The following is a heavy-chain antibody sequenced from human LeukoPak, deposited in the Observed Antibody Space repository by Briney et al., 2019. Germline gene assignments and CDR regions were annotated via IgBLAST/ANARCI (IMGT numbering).Heavy chain of an antibody. CDR1: GGSISSYY. J-gene: IGHJ5*02. D-gene: IGHD3-16*01. CDR3: ARTWGFGDWFDP. Sequence: SETLSLTRTVSGGSISSYYWSWIRQPPGKGLEWIGYIYYSGSTNYNPSLKSRVTISVDTSKNQFSLKLSSVTAADTAVYYCARTWGFGDWFDPWGQGTLVTVSS. CDR2: IYYSGST. V-gene: IGHV4-59*01.